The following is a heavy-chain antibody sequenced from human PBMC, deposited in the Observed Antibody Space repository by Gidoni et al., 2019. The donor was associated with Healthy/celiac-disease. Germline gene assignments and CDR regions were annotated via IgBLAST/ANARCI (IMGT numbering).Heavy chain of an antibody. Sequence: QVQLQQWGAGLLTPSETLSLTCAVYGGSFRGYYWSWIRQPPGTGLEWIGEINHSGSTNYNPSLKSRVTISVDTSKNQFSLKLSSVTAADTAVYYCARGSWSGTMVRGVPIYYYYGMDVWGQGTTVTVSS. CDR3: ARGSWSGTMVRGVPIYYYYGMDV. V-gene: IGHV4-34*01. CDR2: INHSGST. D-gene: IGHD3-10*01. CDR1: GGSFRGYY. J-gene: IGHJ6*02.